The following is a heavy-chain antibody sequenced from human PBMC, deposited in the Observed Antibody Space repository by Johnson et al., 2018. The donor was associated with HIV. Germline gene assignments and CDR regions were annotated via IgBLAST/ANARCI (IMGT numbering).Heavy chain of an antibody. Sequence: QVQLLESGGGVVQPGRSLRLSCAASGFTFSSYAMHWVRQAPGKGLEWVAVISYDGSNKYYADSVKGRFTISRDNSKNTLYLQMNSLRAEDTAVYYCARERVWERRGGADAFDIWGQGTMVTVSS. CDR1: GFTFSSYA. CDR2: ISYDGSNK. V-gene: IGHV3-30*04. D-gene: IGHD1-26*01. J-gene: IGHJ3*02. CDR3: ARERVWERRGGADAFDI.